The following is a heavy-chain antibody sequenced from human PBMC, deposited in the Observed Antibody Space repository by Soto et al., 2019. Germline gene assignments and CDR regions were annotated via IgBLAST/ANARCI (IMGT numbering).Heavy chain of an antibody. J-gene: IGHJ3*01. Sequence: PGGSLRLSCAASGFTFNSYLMSWVRQAPGKGPEWVANIKHDGSETYYVDSVKGRFTISRDNAQNSLYLQMHSLRVEDTAVYYCARYWDLRGTDEKPWGQGAMVTVSS. CDR1: GFTFNSYL. V-gene: IGHV3-7*05. CDR3: ARYWDLRGTDEKP. D-gene: IGHD1-26*01. CDR2: IKHDGSET.